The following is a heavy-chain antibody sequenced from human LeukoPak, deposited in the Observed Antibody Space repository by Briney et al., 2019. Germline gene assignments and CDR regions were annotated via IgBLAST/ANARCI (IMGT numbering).Heavy chain of an antibody. J-gene: IGHJ5*02. V-gene: IGHV3-53*01. Sequence: GGSLRLSCAASGFTVSSNYMSWVRQAPGKGLEWVSVIYSGGSTYYADSVKGRFTISRDNSKNTLYLQMNSLRAEDTAVYYCARDGGGSEMVRGVIHSNWFDPWGQGTLVTVSS. CDR3: ARDGGGSEMVRGVIHSNWFDP. D-gene: IGHD3-10*01. CDR2: IYSGGST. CDR1: GFTVSSNY.